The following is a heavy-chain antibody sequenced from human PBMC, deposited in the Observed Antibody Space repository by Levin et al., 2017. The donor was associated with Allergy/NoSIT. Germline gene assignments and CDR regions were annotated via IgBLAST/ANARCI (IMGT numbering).Heavy chain of an antibody. D-gene: IGHD3-16*01. CDR2: ISAYNGNT. Sequence: GESLKISCKASGYTFTSYGISWVRQAPGQGLEWMGWISAYNGNTNYAQKLQGRVTMTTDTSTSTAYMELRSLRSDDTAVYYCARDHRRVAGFGSLYICYFDYWGQGTLVTVSS. CDR1: GYTFTSYG. V-gene: IGHV1-18*01. J-gene: IGHJ4*02. CDR3: ARDHRRVAGFGSLYICYFDY.